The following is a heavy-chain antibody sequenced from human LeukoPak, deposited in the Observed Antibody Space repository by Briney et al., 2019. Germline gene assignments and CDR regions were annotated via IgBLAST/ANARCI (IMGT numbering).Heavy chain of an antibody. V-gene: IGHV1-2*02. Sequence: GASVKVSCKASGYSFSGYYINWVRQAPGQGLEWMGWIKPNGGDTNYPQKFRGRITMTRDTSISTVYMELKSLTSDDTAVYYCARGVEPLAANTLAYWGQGTLVTVSS. CDR2: IKPNGGDT. J-gene: IGHJ4*02. CDR1: GYSFSGYY. D-gene: IGHD1-14*01. CDR3: ARGVEPLAANTLAY.